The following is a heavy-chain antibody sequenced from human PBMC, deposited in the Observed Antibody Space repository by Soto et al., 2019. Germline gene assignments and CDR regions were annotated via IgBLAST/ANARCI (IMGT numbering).Heavy chain of an antibody. J-gene: IGHJ4*02. CDR2: MFYTGNA. CDR1: GVSVSSSSYY. Sequence: QVQLQEAGPRLVKPSETLSLTCTVSGVSVSSSSYYWGWIRQPPGQGLEWIGNMFYTGNAYYNPSLKSRVTIPVDTSNNQSTMKLRSVPAPDTAVYFCARQMRYPNVAAAGVDYWGPGTPVTGST. V-gene: IGHV4-39*01. CDR3: ARQMRYPNVAAAGVDY. D-gene: IGHD6-13*01.